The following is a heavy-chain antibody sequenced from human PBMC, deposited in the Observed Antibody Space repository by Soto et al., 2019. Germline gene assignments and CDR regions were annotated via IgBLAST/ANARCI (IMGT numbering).Heavy chain of an antibody. Sequence: SETLSLPCTVSGGSISSGGSYWGWIRQPPGKGLEWIGYIYYSGNTILNASLRSRVTLSVDTSKNQFSLNLSSVTAADTAVYYCVRYCSTTKCPFDYWGQGALVTVSS. CDR3: VRYCSTTKCPFDY. V-gene: IGHV4-30-4*01. J-gene: IGHJ4*02. D-gene: IGHD2-2*01. CDR2: IYYSGNT. CDR1: GGSISSGGSY.